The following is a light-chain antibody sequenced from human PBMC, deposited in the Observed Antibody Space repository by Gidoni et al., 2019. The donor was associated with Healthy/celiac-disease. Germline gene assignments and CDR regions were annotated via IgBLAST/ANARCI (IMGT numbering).Light chain of an antibody. J-gene: IGLJ3*02. CDR3: AAWDDSLNGPV. Sequence: QSVLTQPPSASGTPGQRDTISCSGSSANIGSNTVNWYQPLPGTAPKRLIYRNNQRPSGVPDRFAGSKSGTSASLAISGLQSEDEADYYCAAWDDSLNGPVFGGGTKLTVL. V-gene: IGLV1-44*01. CDR1: SANIGSNT. CDR2: RNN.